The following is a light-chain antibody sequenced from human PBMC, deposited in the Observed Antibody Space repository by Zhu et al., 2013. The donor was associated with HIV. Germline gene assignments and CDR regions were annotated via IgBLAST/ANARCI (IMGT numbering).Light chain of an antibody. Sequence: DIHMTQSPSSLSASLGDRITLTCRASQTISTFLNWYQHKPGSAPKLLVYRASTLQTDVPSRFSGSGFETHFSLTITDLQPDDFATYFCQQTYGAPWTFG. CDR3: QQTYGAPWT. J-gene: IGKJ1*01. V-gene: IGKV1-39*01. CDR2: RAS. CDR1: QTISTF.